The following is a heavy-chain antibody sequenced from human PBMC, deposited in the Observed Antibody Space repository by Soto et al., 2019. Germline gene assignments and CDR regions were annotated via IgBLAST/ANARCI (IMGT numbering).Heavy chain of an antibody. CDR2: INHSGST. V-gene: IGHV4-34*01. CDR1: GGSFSGYY. Sequence: SETLSLTCAVYGGSFSGYYWSWIRQPPGKGLEWIGEINHSGSTNYNPSLKSRVTISVDTSKNQFSLKLSSVTAADTAVYYCAREVLYSSSWPLEGYYYYYMDVWGKGTTVTVS. D-gene: IGHD6-13*01. CDR3: AREVLYSSSWPLEGYYYYYMDV. J-gene: IGHJ6*03.